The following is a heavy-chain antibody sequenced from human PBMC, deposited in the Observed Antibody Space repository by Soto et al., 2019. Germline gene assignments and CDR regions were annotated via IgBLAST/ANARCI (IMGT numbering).Heavy chain of an antibody. CDR3: ARAYYYGSKDLNWFDP. D-gene: IGHD3-10*01. CDR2: IYHSGST. Sequence: PSETLSLTCAVSGGSISSSNWWSWVRQPPGKGLGWIGEIYHSGSTNYSPSLKSRVTISVDKSKNQFSLKLSSVTAADTAVYYCARAYYYGSKDLNWFDPWGQGTLVTVSS. J-gene: IGHJ5*02. CDR1: GGSISSSNW. V-gene: IGHV4-4*02.